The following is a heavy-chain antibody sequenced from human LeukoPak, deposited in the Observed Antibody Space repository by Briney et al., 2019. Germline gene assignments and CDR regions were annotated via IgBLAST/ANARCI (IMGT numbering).Heavy chain of an antibody. V-gene: IGHV3-23*01. CDR1: GFRFSSYA. Sequence: PGGSLRLACAASGFRFSSYAMSWVRQAPGKGLEWVSAISGSGGSIYYADSVKGRFTISRDNSKNTLYLQMNSLRAEDMALYYCARYSSSWYFDYWGQGTLVTVSS. CDR3: ARYSSSWYFDY. D-gene: IGHD6-13*01. J-gene: IGHJ4*02. CDR2: ISGSGGSI.